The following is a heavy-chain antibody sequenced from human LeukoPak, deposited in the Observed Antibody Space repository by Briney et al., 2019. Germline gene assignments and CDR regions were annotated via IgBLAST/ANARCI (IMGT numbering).Heavy chain of an antibody. CDR1: GGSISSYY. V-gene: IGHV4-59*08. CDR3: ARHSSYDILTGYLEGWFDP. D-gene: IGHD3-9*01. Sequence: PSETLSLTCTVSGGSISSYYWSWIRQPPGKGLEWIGSIYYSGSTDYNPSLKSRVIISVDTSKNQFSLKLSSVTAADTAVYYCARHSSYDILTGYLEGWFDPWGQGTLVTVSS. J-gene: IGHJ5*02. CDR2: IYYSGST.